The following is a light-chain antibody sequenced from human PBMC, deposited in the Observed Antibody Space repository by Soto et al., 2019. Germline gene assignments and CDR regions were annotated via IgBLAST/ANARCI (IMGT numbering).Light chain of an antibody. J-gene: IGLJ1*01. Sequence: QSVLTQPLSVSGSPGQSVTISCTGTSRDVGGCNFVSWYQQYPGKAPSLLIYDVNQRPPGVPGRFSGSKSGNTASLTISGLQAEDEADYYCCSYAGDPYVFGTGTKVTVL. V-gene: IGLV2-11*01. CDR1: SRDVGGCNF. CDR2: DVN. CDR3: CSYAGDPYV.